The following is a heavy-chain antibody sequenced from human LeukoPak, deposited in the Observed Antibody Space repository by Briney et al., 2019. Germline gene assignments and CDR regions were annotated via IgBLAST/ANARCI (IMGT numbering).Heavy chain of an antibody. CDR2: IYYSGST. CDR1: GGSISSSSYY. Sequence: SETLSLTCTVSGGSISSSSYYWGWIRQPPGKGLEWIGSIYYSGSTYYNPSLKSRVTISVDTSKNQFSLKLSSVTAADTAVYYCTREYGSGWSGAGFWGQGTLVTVSS. V-gene: IGHV4-39*07. CDR3: TREYGSGWSGAGF. D-gene: IGHD6-19*01. J-gene: IGHJ4*02.